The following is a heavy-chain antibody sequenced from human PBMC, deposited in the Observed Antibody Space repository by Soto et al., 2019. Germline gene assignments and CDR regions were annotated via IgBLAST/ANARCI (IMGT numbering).Heavy chain of an antibody. Sequence: KVSCKASGGTFNNYPITWVRQAPGQGLEWMGGSIPIFGTANYAQKFQGRVTISVDESTSTAYMELSSLRSEDTAVYYCARGRGYSGDDHYYYFDMDVWGQGTTVTVSS. CDR2: SIPIFGTA. CDR1: GGTFNNYP. V-gene: IGHV1-69*01. CDR3: ARGRGYSGDDHYYYFDMDV. J-gene: IGHJ6*02. D-gene: IGHD5-12*01.